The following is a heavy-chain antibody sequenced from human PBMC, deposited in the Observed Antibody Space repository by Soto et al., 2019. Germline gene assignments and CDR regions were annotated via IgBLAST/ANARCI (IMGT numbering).Heavy chain of an antibody. Sequence: EVQLLESGGGLAQPGGSLRLSCAASGFTFSNYAMSWVRQAPGKGLEWVSAISGRAGNTYYADSVKGRFTISRDNSNNTLSLQMNSLRAEDTALYYCAKGSGGTVPVSSRFYFDYWGQGTLVPVSP. D-gene: IGHD2-2*01. CDR2: ISGRAGNT. CDR3: AKGSGGTVPVSSRFYFDY. CDR1: GFTFSNYA. J-gene: IGHJ4*02. V-gene: IGHV3-23*01.